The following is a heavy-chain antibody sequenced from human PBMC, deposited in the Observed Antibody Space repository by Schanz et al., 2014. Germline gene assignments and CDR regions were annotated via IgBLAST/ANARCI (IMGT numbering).Heavy chain of an antibody. D-gene: IGHD3-10*01. Sequence: EVQLLESGGGLIQPGGSLRLSCAASGFTFSTSAMSWVRQVPGKGLEWVSSINTGGDSTYYADSVKGRFTISRDNSRDTVYLQMNSLRADDTAMYYCARWFLIRGVILDSWGQGTLVTVSS. CDR1: GFTFSTSA. V-gene: IGHV3-23*01. J-gene: IGHJ4*02. CDR2: INTGGDST. CDR3: ARWFLIRGVILDS.